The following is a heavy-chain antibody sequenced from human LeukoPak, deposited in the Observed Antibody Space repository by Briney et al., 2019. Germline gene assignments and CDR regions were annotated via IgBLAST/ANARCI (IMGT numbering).Heavy chain of an antibody. V-gene: IGHV4-39*07. D-gene: IGHD3-9*01. CDR2: IYYSGST. Sequence: SETLSLTCTVSGGSISSSSYYWGWIRQPPGKGLEWIGSIYYSGSTYYNPSLKSRVTISVDTSKNQFSLKLSSVTAADTAVYYCARKARYFDYAYYFDYWGQGTLVTVSS. CDR1: GGSISSSSYY. CDR3: ARKARYFDYAYYFDY. J-gene: IGHJ4*02.